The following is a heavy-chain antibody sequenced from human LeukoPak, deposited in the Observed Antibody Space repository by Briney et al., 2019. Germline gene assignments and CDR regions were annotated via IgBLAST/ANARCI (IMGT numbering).Heavy chain of an antibody. Sequence: ASVKVSCKASGYTFTSYGISWVRQAPGQGLEWVGWISAYNGNTNNAQKLQGRVTLTPETTPSNASMSTRRLRSDDTAAYYCARVRSGRSTIFGVDSTPWNRPYAYWGQGTLVTVSP. J-gene: IGHJ4*02. CDR2: ISAYNGNT. D-gene: IGHD3-3*01. V-gene: IGHV1-18*01. CDR3: ARVRSGRSTIFGVDSTPWNRPYAY. CDR1: GYTFTSYG.